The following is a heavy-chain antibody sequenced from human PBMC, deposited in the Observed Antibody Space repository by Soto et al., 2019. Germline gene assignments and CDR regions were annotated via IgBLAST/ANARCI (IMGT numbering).Heavy chain of an antibody. CDR2: VISLFGTA. V-gene: IGHV1-69*01. J-gene: IGHJ4*02. CDR1: GGTFSSHS. CDR3: AREVGYGDFSAALLD. Sequence: VQLMQSGAEVKKPGSSVKVSCKASGGTFSSHSINWVRQATGQGLEWMGGVISLFGTANYAHNFKGRVTITADQSTSTAYMELNSLRSVDTAVYYCAREVGYGDFSAALLDWGQGTLVTVSS. D-gene: IGHD4-17*01.